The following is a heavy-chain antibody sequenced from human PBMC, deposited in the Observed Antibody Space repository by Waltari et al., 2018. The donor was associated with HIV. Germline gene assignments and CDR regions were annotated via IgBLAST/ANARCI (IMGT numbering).Heavy chain of an antibody. Sequence: EVQLVEYGGGLVLPGESLRLSWVASGLTLGGAWMPWVRQVPGKRLVWVSRINSDGTTTLYADSVKGRFTISRDDAKNTLYLQMNNLRAEDTAIYYCVTSAPFNYWGQGTLVTVSS. CDR1: GLTLGGAW. D-gene: IGHD3-10*01. CDR3: VTSAPFNY. CDR2: INSDGTTT. J-gene: IGHJ4*02. V-gene: IGHV3-74*01.